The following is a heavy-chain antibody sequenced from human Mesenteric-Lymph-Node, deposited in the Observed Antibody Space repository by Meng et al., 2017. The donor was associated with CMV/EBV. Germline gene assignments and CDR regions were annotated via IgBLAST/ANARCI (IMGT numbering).Heavy chain of an antibody. V-gene: IGHV3-30-3*01. CDR1: GFTFSSYS. J-gene: IGHJ4*02. CDR2: ILYDGSRK. Sequence: GESLKISCAASGFTFSSYSMHWVRQAPGKGLEWVTIILYDGSRKYYADSVKGRFTISRDNSKNSLYLQMNSLRAEDTAVYYCARDPHFGALDYWGQGTLVTVSS. D-gene: IGHD3-10*01. CDR3: ARDPHFGALDY.